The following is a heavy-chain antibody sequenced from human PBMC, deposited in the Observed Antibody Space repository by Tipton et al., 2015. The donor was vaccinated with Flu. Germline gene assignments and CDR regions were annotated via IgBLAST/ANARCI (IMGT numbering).Heavy chain of an antibody. CDR2: INPNTGDT. CDR3: AHCLSL. D-gene: IGHD2-21*01. CDR1: GFTFTGYY. Sequence: QLVQSGAEVKKPGASVKVSCKASGFTFTGYYIHWVRQARGQGLEWMGWINPNTGDTRYEQNFQGRVTMTRDTSITIVYMELRGLRSDDPAVYSCAHCLSLWGQGALVTVSS. J-gene: IGHJ4*02. V-gene: IGHV1-2*02.